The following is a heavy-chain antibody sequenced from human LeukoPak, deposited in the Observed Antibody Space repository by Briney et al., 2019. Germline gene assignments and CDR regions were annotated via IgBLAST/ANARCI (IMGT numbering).Heavy chain of an antibody. CDR3: AVIVGARSFDF. D-gene: IGHD1-26*01. CDR2: VRTKARSYTT. CDR1: GFTFSNYA. V-gene: IGHV3-72*01. Sequence: GGSLRLSCAASGFTFSNYAMNWVRQAPGKGLEWVGRVRTKARSYTTEYAASVKGRFTISRDDSMNSLYLQMRSLKTEDTAVYYCAVIVGARSFDFWGQGTLVTVSS. J-gene: IGHJ4*02.